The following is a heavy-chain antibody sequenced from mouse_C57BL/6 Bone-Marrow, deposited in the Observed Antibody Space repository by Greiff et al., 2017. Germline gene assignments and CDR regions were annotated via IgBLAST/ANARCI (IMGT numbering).Heavy chain of an antibody. Sequence: VQLQESGPELVKPGASVKISCTASGYAFSSSWMNWVKQRPGKGLEWIGRIYPGDGDTNYHGKFKGTATLTADKSSSTAYMQLSSMTSEDSAVYFCARWLLRGFAYWGQGTLVTVSA. V-gene: IGHV1-82*01. CDR1: GYAFSSSW. CDR3: ARWLLRGFAY. CDR2: IYPGDGDT. J-gene: IGHJ3*01. D-gene: IGHD1-1*02.